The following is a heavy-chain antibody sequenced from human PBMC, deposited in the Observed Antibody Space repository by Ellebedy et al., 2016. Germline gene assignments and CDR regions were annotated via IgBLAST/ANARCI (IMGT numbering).Heavy chain of an antibody. CDR2: VNPDSGAT. D-gene: IGHD5-24*01. J-gene: IGHJ4*02. CDR1: GYAFTDYY. Sequence: ASVKVSCXASGYAFTDYYMNWVRQAPGQGLEWMGWVNPDSGATKYAQKFQGRVTMTRDTSISTAYMEVSRLRSDDTAVYYCARVRSAFYFDYWGQGTPVTVSS. CDR3: ARVRSAFYFDY. V-gene: IGHV1-2*02.